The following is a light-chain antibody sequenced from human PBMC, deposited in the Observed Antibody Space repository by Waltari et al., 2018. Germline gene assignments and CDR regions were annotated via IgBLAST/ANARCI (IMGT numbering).Light chain of an antibody. CDR1: SSDVSNYKY. CDR2: DVS. CDR3: SSYTSSTTPLYV. J-gene: IGLJ1*01. Sequence: QSALTQPASVSGSPGQSITISCTGTSSDVSNYKYVSWYQHHPGKAPKVTSYDVSQRPSGVSTRFSGSKSGNTASLTISGLQAEDEADYYCSSYTSSTTPLYVFGTGTKVTVL. V-gene: IGLV2-14*03.